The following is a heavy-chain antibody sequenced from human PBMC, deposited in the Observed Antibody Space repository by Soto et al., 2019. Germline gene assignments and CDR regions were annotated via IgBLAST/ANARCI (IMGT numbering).Heavy chain of an antibody. CDR2: IKQDGNDK. Sequence: PGGSLRLSCVASGFSFSSHWMSWVRQAPGKGLEWVANIKQDGNDKHYVDSVKGRFTISRDNAKSSLYLQMNSLRAEDTAVYYCARYSYSSGPQDSWGQGTLVTVSS. D-gene: IGHD6-19*01. CDR3: ARYSYSSGPQDS. CDR1: GFSFSSHW. J-gene: IGHJ4*02. V-gene: IGHV3-7*03.